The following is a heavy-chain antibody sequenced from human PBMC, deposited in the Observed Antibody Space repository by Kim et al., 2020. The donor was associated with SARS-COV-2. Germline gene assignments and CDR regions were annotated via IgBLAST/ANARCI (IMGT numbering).Heavy chain of an antibody. D-gene: IGHD3-10*01. Sequence: FTISRDTAKNTLYLQMNSLRAEDTAVYYCAKGVTMVRGWGPHYYYYGMDVWGQGTTVTVSS. V-gene: IGHV3-23*01. J-gene: IGHJ6*02. CDR3: AKGVTMVRGWGPHYYYYGMDV.